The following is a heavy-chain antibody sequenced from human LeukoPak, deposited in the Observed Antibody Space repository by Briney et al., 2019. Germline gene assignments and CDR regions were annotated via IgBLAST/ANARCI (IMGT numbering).Heavy chain of an antibody. CDR1: GYTFTGYY. CDR2: INPNSGGT. V-gene: IGHV1-2*02. CDR3: ARASSSSKIDY. J-gene: IGHJ4*02. Sequence: ASVKVSCKASGYTFTGYYMHWVRQAPGQGLEWMGWINPNSGGTNYAQKFQGRVTMAGDTSISTAYMELSRLRSDDTAVYYCARASSSSKIDYWGQGTLVTVSS. D-gene: IGHD6-13*01.